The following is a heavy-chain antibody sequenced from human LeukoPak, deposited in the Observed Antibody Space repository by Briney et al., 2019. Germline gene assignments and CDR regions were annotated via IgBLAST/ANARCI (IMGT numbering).Heavy chain of an antibody. V-gene: IGHV3-23*01. Sequence: GGSLRLSCAASGFTFRTYAMSWVRQAPGKGLEWVSAISGGGGSTYYADSVKGRFTISRDNSKNTLFLQMDSLRAEDTAVYYCAKDRYCGGGTCYWSYFDYWGQGTLVTVSS. CDR2: ISGGGGST. D-gene: IGHD2-15*01. CDR1: GFTFRTYA. J-gene: IGHJ4*02. CDR3: AKDRYCGGGTCYWSYFDY.